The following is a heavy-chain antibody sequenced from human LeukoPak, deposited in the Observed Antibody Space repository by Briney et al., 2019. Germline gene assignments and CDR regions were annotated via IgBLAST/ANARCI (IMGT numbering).Heavy chain of an antibody. D-gene: IGHD2-15*01. J-gene: IGHJ3*02. CDR3: ARDSQYCSSGSCSPGASDI. Sequence: LAGGSLRLSCAVSGFTFDDYGMAWVRQAPGKGLEWVSFIYSDGRTDYADSVKGRFTISRDNSKNTLYLQMNSLRVEDTAVYYCARDSQYCSSGSCSPGASDIWGQGTMVTVSS. CDR1: GFTFDDYG. V-gene: IGHV3-53*01. CDR2: IYSDGRT.